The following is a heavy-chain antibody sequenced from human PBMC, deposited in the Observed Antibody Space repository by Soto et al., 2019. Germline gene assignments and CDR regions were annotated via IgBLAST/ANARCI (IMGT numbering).Heavy chain of an antibody. D-gene: IGHD3-3*01. Sequence: GGSLRLSCAASGFTFSSYAMHWVRQAPGKGLEWVAVISYDGSNKYYADSVKGRFTISRDNSKNTLYLQMNSLRAEDTAVYYCATEHWYYDFWSGGYWGQGTLVTVSS. CDR2: ISYDGSNK. CDR3: ATEHWYYDFWSGGY. CDR1: GFTFSSYA. V-gene: IGHV3-30-3*01. J-gene: IGHJ4*02.